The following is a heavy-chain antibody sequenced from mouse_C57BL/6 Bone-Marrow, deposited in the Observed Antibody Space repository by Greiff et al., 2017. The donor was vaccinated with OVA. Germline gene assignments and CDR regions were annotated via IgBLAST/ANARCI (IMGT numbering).Heavy chain of an antibody. Sequence: EVKLVESGGGLVQSGRSLRLSCATSGFTFSDFYMEWVRQAPGKGLEWIAASRNKANDYTTEYSASVKGRFIVSRYTSQSILYLQMNALGAEDTAIYYCARAHYDYDGLDVWGTGTTVTVSS. V-gene: IGHV7-1*01. CDR1: GFTFSDFY. CDR3: ARAHYDYDGLDV. D-gene: IGHD2-4*01. CDR2: SRNKANDYTT. J-gene: IGHJ1*03.